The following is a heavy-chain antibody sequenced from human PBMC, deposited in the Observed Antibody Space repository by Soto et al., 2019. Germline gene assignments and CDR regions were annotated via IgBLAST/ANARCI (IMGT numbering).Heavy chain of an antibody. CDR1: GGSISSYY. Sequence: QVQLQESGPGLVKPSETLSLTCTVFGGSISSYYWSWIRQPPGKGLERIGYIYYSGSTNYNPSLKSRVTTSVDTSKNQFSLKLSSVTAADTAVYYCARDAVHYDILTGQRSYYYYYYMDVWGKGTTVTVSS. CDR3: ARDAVHYDILTGQRSYYYYYYMDV. V-gene: IGHV4-59*01. J-gene: IGHJ6*03. D-gene: IGHD3-9*01. CDR2: IYYSGST.